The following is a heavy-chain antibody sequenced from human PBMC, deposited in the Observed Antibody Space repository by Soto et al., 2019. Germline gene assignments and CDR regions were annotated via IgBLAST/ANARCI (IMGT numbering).Heavy chain of an antibody. CDR1: RITLSNAW. CDR2: IKSITDGGTT. V-gene: IGHV3-15*01. CDR3: TTDSADFVVVPATFGMDF. J-gene: IGHJ6*02. D-gene: IGHD2-15*01. Sequence: GGSLRLSCAASRITLSNAWMTWVRQAPGKGLEWVGRIKSITDGGTTDYAAPVKGRFTISRDDSKDTLYLQMNNLKTEDTAVYHCTTDSADFVVVPATFGMDFCGPGTTVTGS.